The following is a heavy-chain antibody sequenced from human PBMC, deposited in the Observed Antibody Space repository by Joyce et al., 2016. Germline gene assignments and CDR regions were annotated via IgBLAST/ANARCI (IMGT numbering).Heavy chain of an antibody. CDR3: ARSTKYNWNNYFDS. D-gene: IGHD1-20*01. J-gene: IGHJ5*01. V-gene: IGHV5-51*01. CDR1: GYNFSRYW. Sequence: EVQLVQSGAEVKKPGESLKISCKASGYNFSRYWIGWVRQMPGKGLEWMGIIFPDDSDTRYSPSVQGQVTFSADKSTSTAFLQWSSLKASDTALYYCARSTKYNWNNYFDSWGQGTLVTVSS. CDR2: IFPDDSDT.